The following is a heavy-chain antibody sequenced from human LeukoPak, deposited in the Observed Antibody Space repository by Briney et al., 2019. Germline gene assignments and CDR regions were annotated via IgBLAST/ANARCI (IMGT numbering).Heavy chain of an antibody. D-gene: IGHD1-26*01. CDR3: ARVYSGSYYYFDY. CDR1: GFTVSSNY. Sequence: GGSLRLSCAASGFTVSSNYMSWVRQAPGKGLEWVSVIYSGGSTYYADSVKGRFTISRDNSKNTLYLQMNSLGAEDTAVYYCARVYSGSYYYFDYWGQGTLVTVSS. V-gene: IGHV3-66*01. CDR2: IYSGGST. J-gene: IGHJ4*02.